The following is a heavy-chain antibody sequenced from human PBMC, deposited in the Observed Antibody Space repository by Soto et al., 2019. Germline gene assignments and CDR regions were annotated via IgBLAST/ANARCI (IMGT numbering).Heavy chain of an antibody. D-gene: IGHD6-19*01. CDR3: ARGPYSSGWPIPEYYYYYYGMDV. CDR1: GGSISSGGYS. J-gene: IGHJ6*02. CDR2: IYYSGST. Sequence: SETLSLTCAVSGGSISSGGYSWSWIRQPPGKGLEWIGYIYYSGSTNYNPSLKSRVTISVDTSKNQFSLKLSSVTAADTAVYYCARGPYSSGWPIPEYYYYYYGMDVWGQGTTVSVS. V-gene: IGHV4-61*08.